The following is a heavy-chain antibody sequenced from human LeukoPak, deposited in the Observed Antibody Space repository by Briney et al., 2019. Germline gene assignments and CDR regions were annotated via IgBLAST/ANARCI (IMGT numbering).Heavy chain of an antibody. J-gene: IGHJ6*03. D-gene: IGHD5-12*01. CDR2: INHSGST. CDR1: GGSFSGYY. CDR3: ARAYSGYDYNYYMDV. V-gene: IGHV4-34*01. Sequence: SETLSLTCAVYGGSFSGYYWSWIRQPPGKGLEWIGEINHSGSTNYNPSLKSRVTISVDTSKNQFSLKLSSVTAADTAVYYCARAYSGYDYNYYMDVWGKGTTVTVSS.